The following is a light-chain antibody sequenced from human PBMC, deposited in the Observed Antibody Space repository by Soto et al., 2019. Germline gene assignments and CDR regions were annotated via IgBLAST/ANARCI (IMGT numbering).Light chain of an antibody. J-gene: IGKJ4*01. Sequence: VRTHTQNTLSVSPAERAPLSFRAGQNIHTNLAWYQQKPGQAPGLLIYGASTRATAIPARFSGSGSGTDFTLTVSSLQPEDFAVYYCQHDYKLLTFGGGSIVDVK. CDR2: GAS. CDR1: QNIHTN. V-gene: IGKV3D-15*01. CDR3: QHDYKLLT.